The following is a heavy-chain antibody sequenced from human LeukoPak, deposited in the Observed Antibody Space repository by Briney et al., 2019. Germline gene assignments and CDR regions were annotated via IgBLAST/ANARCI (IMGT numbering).Heavy chain of an antibody. CDR1: GYSFTSYW. CDR2: INPSGGST. V-gene: IGHV1-46*01. J-gene: IGHJ3*02. D-gene: IGHD1-26*01. CDR3: ARISGSYLSSDAFDI. Sequence: GESLKISCKGSGYSFTSYWIGWVRQAPGQGLEWLGIINPSGGSTSYAQKFQGRVTMTRDMSTSTVYMELSSLRSEDTAVYYCARISGSYLSSDAFDIWGQGTMVTVSS.